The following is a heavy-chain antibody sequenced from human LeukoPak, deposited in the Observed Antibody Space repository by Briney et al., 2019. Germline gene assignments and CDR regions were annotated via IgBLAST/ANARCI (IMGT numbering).Heavy chain of an antibody. J-gene: IGHJ4*02. Sequence: ASVKVSCKASGYTFTSYAMNWVRQAPGQGLEWMGWMNPNSGNTDYAQKFQGRVTMTRNTSISTAYMELSSLRSEDTAVYYCARVGQLEDYWGQGTLVTVSS. V-gene: IGHV1-8*02. D-gene: IGHD6-13*01. CDR1: GYTFTSYA. CDR3: ARVGQLEDY. CDR2: MNPNSGNT.